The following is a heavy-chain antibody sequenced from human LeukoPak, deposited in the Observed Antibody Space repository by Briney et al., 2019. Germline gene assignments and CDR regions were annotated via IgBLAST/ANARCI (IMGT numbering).Heavy chain of an antibody. CDR3: AAISSYYYMDV. Sequence: GGSPRLSCTASGFTFSSYGMSWVRQAPGKGLEWVSGISGSGAGTHYADSVKGRFTISRDNSENTLYLQMNSLRAEDTAVYYCAAISSYYYMDVWGKGTTVTISS. D-gene: IGHD2-21*01. V-gene: IGHV3-23*01. J-gene: IGHJ6*03. CDR2: ISGSGAGT. CDR1: GFTFSSYG.